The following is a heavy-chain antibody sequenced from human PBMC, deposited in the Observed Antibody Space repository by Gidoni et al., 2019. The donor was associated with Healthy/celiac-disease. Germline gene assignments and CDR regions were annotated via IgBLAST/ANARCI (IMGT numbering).Heavy chain of an antibody. J-gene: IGHJ5*02. CDR2: ISGSGGST. V-gene: IGHV3-23*01. CDR1: GFNFSSYA. Sequence: EVQLLESGGGLVQPGGSLRLSCAASGFNFSSYAMSWVRQAPGKGLEWVSAISGSGGSTYYADSVKGRFTISRDNSKNTLYLQMNSLRAEDTAVYYCAKIFGELSREGEWFDPWGQGTLVTVSS. CDR3: AKIFGELSREGEWFDP. D-gene: IGHD3-10*01.